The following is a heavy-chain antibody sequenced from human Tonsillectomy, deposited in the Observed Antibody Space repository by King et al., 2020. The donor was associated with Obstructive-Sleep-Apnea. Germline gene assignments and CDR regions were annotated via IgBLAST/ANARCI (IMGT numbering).Heavy chain of an antibody. Sequence: LQLQESGSGLVKPSQTLSLTCAVSGGSISSGGYSWSWIRQPPGKGLEWIGLIYHSGSTYYKPSLKSRVTISVDRSKDQFSLKLRSVTAADTAVYYCARTTTDSLGNDVFDIWGQGTMVTVSS. CDR1: GGSISSGGYS. D-gene: IGHD4-17*01. J-gene: IGHJ3*02. CDR2: IYHSGST. CDR3: ARTTTDSLGNDVFDI. V-gene: IGHV4-30-2*01.